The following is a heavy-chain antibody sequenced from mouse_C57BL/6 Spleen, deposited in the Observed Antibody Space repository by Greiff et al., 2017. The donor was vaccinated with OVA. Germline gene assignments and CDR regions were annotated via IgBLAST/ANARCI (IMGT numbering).Heavy chain of an antibody. V-gene: IGHV3-6*01. CDR1: GYSITSGYY. D-gene: IGHD1-1*01. CDR3: AGGGSSPYYAMDY. CDR2: ISYDGSN. Sequence: DVQLQESGPGLVKPSQSLSLTCSVTGYSITSGYYWNWIRQFPGNKLEWMGYISYDGSNNYNPSLKNRISITRDTSKNQFFLKLNSVTTEDTATYYCAGGGSSPYYAMDYWGQGTSVTVSS. J-gene: IGHJ4*01.